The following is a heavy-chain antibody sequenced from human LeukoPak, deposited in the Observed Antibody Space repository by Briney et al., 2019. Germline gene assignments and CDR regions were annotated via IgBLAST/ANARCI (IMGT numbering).Heavy chain of an antibody. CDR3: VKETSVGATWSFDP. V-gene: IGHV3-30*02. J-gene: IGHJ5*02. CDR2: IRYDGSHK. D-gene: IGHD1-26*01. Sequence: GSLRLSCAASGFIFSTYGMHWVRQAPGKGLEWVAFIRYDGSHKYYADSVKGRFTISRDNSKNTLYLQMNSLRVEDTAVYYCVKETSVGATWSFDPWGQGTLVTVSS. CDR1: GFIFSTYG.